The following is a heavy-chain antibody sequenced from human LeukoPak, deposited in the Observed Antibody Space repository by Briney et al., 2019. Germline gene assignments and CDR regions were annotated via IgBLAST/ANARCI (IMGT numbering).Heavy chain of an antibody. J-gene: IGHJ4*02. CDR3: ARDAVPLDD. D-gene: IGHD4-17*01. CDR1: GYSITSGYY. Sequence: SETLSLTCSVSGYSITSGYYWGWIRQPPGKGLEWIGSIYLSGSTFYNPSLQSRVTMSVDTSKNQFSLRLTSVTAADTAFYYCARDAVPLDDWGQGTLVTVSS. V-gene: IGHV4-38-2*02. CDR2: IYLSGST.